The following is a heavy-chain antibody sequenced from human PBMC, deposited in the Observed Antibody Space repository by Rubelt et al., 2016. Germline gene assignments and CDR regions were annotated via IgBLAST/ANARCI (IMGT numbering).Heavy chain of an antibody. Sequence: QVQLQQWGAGLLKPSETLSLTCAVYGGSFSGYYWSWIRQPPGKGLEWIGELNHSGSTNYNPSLKSRVTISVDTSKNQFSLKPSSVTAADTAVYYCARGDIAAAGAPFDYWGQGTLVTVSS. D-gene: IGHD6-13*01. CDR2: LNHSGST. CDR1: GGSFSGYY. CDR3: ARGDIAAAGAPFDY. J-gene: IGHJ4*02. V-gene: IGHV4-34*01.